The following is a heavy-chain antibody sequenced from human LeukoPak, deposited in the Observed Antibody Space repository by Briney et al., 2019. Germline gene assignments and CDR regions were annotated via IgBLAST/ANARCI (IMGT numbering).Heavy chain of an antibody. CDR1: GFTFDDCA. D-gene: IGHD4-17*01. CDR3: ARDGPDGVPAFDY. V-gene: IGHV3-9*01. CDR2: ISWNSGSI. J-gene: IGHJ4*02. Sequence: GGSLRLSCAASGFTFDDCAMHWVRQAPVKGLEWVSGISWNSGSIGYADSVKGRFTISRDNSKNTLYLQMNSLRAEDTAVYYCARDGPDGVPAFDYWGQGTLVTVSS.